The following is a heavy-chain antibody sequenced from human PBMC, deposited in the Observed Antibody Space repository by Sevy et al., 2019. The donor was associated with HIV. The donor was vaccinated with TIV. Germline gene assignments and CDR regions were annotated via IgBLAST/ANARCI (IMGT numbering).Heavy chain of an antibody. CDR3: AAGTRTSDFDY. CDR1: GFTFSEAW. Sequence: GGSLRLSCAASGFTFSEAWMSWVRQAPGKGLEWVGRIKSKTDAATRDFAAPVRGRFSISRDDSANTVYLVMNNLKPEDTGVYYCAAGTRTSDFDYWGQGTLVTVSS. V-gene: IGHV3-15*01. J-gene: IGHJ4*02. CDR2: IKSKTDAATR. D-gene: IGHD2-8*01.